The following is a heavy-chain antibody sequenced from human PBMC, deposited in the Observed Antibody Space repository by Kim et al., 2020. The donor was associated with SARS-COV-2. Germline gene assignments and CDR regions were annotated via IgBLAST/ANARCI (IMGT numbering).Heavy chain of an antibody. V-gene: IGHV3-33*01. CDR2: IWYDGSNK. J-gene: IGHJ4*02. Sequence: GGSLRLSCAASGFTFSSYGMHWVRQAPGKGLEWVAVIWYDGSNKYYADSVKGRFTISRDNSKNTLYLQMNSLRAEDTAVYYCARDPGQYSGAPRGYFDYWGQGTLVTVSS. D-gene: IGHD5-12*01. CDR3: ARDPGQYSGAPRGYFDY. CDR1: GFTFSSYG.